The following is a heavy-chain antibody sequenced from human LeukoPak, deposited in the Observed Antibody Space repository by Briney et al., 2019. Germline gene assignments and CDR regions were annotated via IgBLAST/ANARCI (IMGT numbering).Heavy chain of an antibody. D-gene: IGHD3-3*01. V-gene: IGHV3-48*03. Sequence: GGSLRLSCAASGFTFSSYDMNWVRQAPGKGLEWPSYISSSGSTIYYADSVKGRFTISRDNAKNSLYLQMNSLRAEDTAVYYCARYDFWSGSNYGMDVWGQGTTVTVSS. J-gene: IGHJ6*02. CDR2: ISSSGSTI. CDR3: ARYDFWSGSNYGMDV. CDR1: GFTFSSYD.